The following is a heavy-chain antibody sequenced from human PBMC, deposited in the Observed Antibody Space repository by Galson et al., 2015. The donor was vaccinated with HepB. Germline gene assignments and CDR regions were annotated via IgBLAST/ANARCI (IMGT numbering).Heavy chain of an antibody. D-gene: IGHD1-14*01. V-gene: IGHV3-7*01. CDR2: IKQDGSEQ. CDR3: ARERNTNYGWFDP. CDR1: GFSISSNW. J-gene: IGHJ5*02. Sequence: SLRLSCAASGFSISSNWMTWLRQAPGKGLEWVANIKQDGSEQDYMDSVKGRFTISRDNARNLLYLQMNRLRAEDTAVYYCARERNTNYGWFDPWGQGTLVTVSS.